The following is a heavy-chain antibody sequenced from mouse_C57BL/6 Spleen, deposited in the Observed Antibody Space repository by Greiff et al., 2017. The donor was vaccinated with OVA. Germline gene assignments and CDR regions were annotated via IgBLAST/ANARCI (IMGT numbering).Heavy chain of an antibody. Sequence: QVQLQQPGAELVKPGASVKMPCKASGYTFTSYWIPWVKQRPGQGLEWIGDIYPGSGSTNYNEKFKSKATLTVDTSSSTAYKQLSSLTSEDSAVYYCAAYDGYYRAMDYWGQGTSVTVSS. CDR3: AAYDGYYRAMDY. J-gene: IGHJ4*01. D-gene: IGHD2-3*01. V-gene: IGHV1-55*01. CDR1: GYTFTSYW. CDR2: IYPGSGST.